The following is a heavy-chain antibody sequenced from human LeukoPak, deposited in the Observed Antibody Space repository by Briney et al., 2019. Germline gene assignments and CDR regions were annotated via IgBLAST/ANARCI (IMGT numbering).Heavy chain of an antibody. Sequence: SETLSLTCAVYGGSFSGYYWSWIRQPPGKGLEWIGEINHSGSTNYNPSLKSRVTISVDTSKNQFSLKLSSVTAADTAVYYCARGPMTTFSATYYYYYMDVWGKGTTVTVSS. J-gene: IGHJ6*03. CDR2: INHSGST. CDR3: ARGPMTTFSATYYYYYMDV. CDR1: GGSFSGYY. D-gene: IGHD4-11*01. V-gene: IGHV4-34*01.